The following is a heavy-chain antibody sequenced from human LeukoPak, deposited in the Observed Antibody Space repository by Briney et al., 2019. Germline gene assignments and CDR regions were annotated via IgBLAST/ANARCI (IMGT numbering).Heavy chain of an antibody. CDR3: PKERASYSSGWYGSPFDP. CDR2: ISGSGGST. D-gene: IGHD6-19*01. Sequence: PGGSLRLSCAASGFTFSSYAMSWVRQAPGKGLEWVSAISGSGGSTYYADSVKGRFTISRDNSKNTLYLQMNSLRAEDTAVYYCPKERASYSSGWYGSPFDPWGQGTLVTVSS. CDR1: GFTFSSYA. J-gene: IGHJ5*02. V-gene: IGHV3-23*01.